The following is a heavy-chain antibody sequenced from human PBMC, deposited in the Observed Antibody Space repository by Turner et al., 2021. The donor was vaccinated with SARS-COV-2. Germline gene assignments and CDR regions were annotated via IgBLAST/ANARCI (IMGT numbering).Heavy chain of an antibody. CDR1: GFIFSSSA. CDR2: IGSSGKDT. J-gene: IGHJ4*02. D-gene: IGHD3-22*01. CDR3: ARRNRETTQKAGSGSPLFYFDY. V-gene: IGHV3-23*01. Sequence: EVQLLESGGRLVQPGGSLRLSRAAPGFIFSSSAMSWVRQLPGKGLEGVLIIGSSGKDTYYADPVKGRFTISRDNSKNTLYLQMNSLRAEDTALYCCARRNRETTQKAGSGSPLFYFDYWGQGTLVTVSS.